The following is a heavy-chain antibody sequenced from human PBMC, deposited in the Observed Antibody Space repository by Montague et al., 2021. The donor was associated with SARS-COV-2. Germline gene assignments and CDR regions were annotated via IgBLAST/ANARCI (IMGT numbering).Heavy chain of an antibody. D-gene: IGHD6-19*01. V-gene: IGHV4-4*02. CDR3: ARDLRQWLADYYYYGLDV. CDR1: GDSIISNNW. CDR2: TYHGGST. J-gene: IGHJ6*02. Sequence: SETLSLTCAVSGDSIISNNWWNWVRQAPGKVLLWIGETYHGGSTNYNPSLKSRVTISVDKTKDQLYLKMRSVTAADTAVYYCARDLRQWLADYYYYGLDVWGQGTTVTVSS.